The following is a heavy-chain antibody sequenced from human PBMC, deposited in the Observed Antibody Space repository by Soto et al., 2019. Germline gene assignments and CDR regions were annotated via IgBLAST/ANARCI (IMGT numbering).Heavy chain of an antibody. D-gene: IGHD3-10*01. CDR2: INACNRNT. CDR3: ARASGAGWSRTDYAMGV. CDR1: GYSFNSYD. Sequence: QVQLVQSGAEVKKPGASVKVSCKASGYSFNSYDLHWVRQAPGQRLEWMEWINACNRNTKYSQRFQGRVTVTRDTSANTTYMELSNLRSEDTAVYYCARASGAGWSRTDYAMGVWGQGTTVTVSS. V-gene: IGHV1-3*01. J-gene: IGHJ6*02.